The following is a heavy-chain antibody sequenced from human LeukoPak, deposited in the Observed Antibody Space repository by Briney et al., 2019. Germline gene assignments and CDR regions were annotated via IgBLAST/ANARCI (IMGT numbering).Heavy chain of an antibody. CDR1: GGSISSGGYS. CDR3: ARAPRYCSGGSCYSVAFDI. J-gene: IGHJ3*02. V-gene: IGHV4-30-2*01. CDR2: IYHSGST. D-gene: IGHD2-15*01. Sequence: SQTLSLTCAVSGGSISSGGYSWSWIRQPPGKGLEWIGYIYHSGSTYYNPSLKSRVTISVDRSKNQFSLKLSSVTAADTAVYYCARAPRYCSGGSCYSVAFDIWGQGTMVTVSS.